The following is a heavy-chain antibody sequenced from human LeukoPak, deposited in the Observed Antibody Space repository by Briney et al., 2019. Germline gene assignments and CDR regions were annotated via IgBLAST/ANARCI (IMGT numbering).Heavy chain of an antibody. CDR2: ITRDGGTT. D-gene: IGHD3-3*01. J-gene: IGHJ4*02. Sequence: GGSLRLSCAASGFTFGDYTMHWFRQPPGRGLQWVSLITRDGGTTSYAGSVKGRFTISRDNSKNSLSLHMNSLRNEDTALYYCAKGHFGAGHYWGQGTLVTVSS. CDR1: GFTFGDYT. V-gene: IGHV3-43*01. CDR3: AKGHFGAGHY.